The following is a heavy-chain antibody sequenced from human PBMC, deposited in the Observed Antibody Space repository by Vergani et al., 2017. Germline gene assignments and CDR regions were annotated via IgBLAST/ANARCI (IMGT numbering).Heavy chain of an antibody. D-gene: IGHD3-10*01. CDR3: ARRATMVRGPSYYFDY. CDR1: GGSISSYY. J-gene: IGHJ4*02. Sequence: QVQLQESGPGLVKPSETLSLTCTVPGGSISSYYWSWIRQPPGKGLKWIGYIYYSGSTNSNHSLKSRVTISVDTSKNQFSLKLSSVTAADTAVYYCARRATMVRGPSYYFDYWGQGTLVTVSS. CDR2: IYYSGST. V-gene: IGHV4-59*01.